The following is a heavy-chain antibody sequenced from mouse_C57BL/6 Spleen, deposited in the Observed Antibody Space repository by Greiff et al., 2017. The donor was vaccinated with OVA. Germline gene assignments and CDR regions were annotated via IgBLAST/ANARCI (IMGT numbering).Heavy chain of an antibody. CDR1: GFSLTSYG. Sequence: VKLQESGPGLVAPSQSLSITCTVSGFSLTSYGVDWVRQSPGKGLEWLGVIWGVGSTNYNSALKSRLSISKDNSKSQVFLKMNSLQTDDTAMYYCASGYDSWFAYWGQGTLVTVSA. CDR2: IWGVGST. V-gene: IGHV2-6*01. CDR3: ASGYDSWFAY. D-gene: IGHD2-4*01. J-gene: IGHJ3*01.